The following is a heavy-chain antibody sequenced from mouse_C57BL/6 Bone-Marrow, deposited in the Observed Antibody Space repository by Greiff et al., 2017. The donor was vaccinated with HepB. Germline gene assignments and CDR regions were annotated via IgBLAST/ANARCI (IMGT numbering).Heavy chain of an antibody. CDR1: GFSLTSYG. CDR2: IWGVGST. CDR3: ASAPGGYDYDGAFAY. V-gene: IGHV2-6*01. Sequence: QVQLKESGPGLVAPSQSLSITCTVSGFSLTSYGVDWVRQSPGKGLEWLGVIWGVGSTNYNSALKSRLSISKDNSKSQVFLKMNSLQTDDTAMYYCASAPGGYDYDGAFAYWGQGTLVTVSA. J-gene: IGHJ3*01. D-gene: IGHD2-4*01.